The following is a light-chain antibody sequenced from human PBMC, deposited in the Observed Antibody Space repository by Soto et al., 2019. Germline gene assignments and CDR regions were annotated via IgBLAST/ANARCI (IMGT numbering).Light chain of an antibody. CDR3: HQTFSTRSWT. Sequence: DIQMTQSPSSLSASVGDRVTITCRASQSISSYLNWYQHKPGKAPKLLIYAASSLQSGVPSRFSGSGSGTDFTLTISTLQTEDFATYYCHQTFSTRSWTFGQGTKVEIK. CDR2: AAS. CDR1: QSISSY. V-gene: IGKV1-39*01. J-gene: IGKJ1*01.